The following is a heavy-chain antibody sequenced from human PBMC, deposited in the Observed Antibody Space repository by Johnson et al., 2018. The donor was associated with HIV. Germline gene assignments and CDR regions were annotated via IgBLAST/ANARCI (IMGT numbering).Heavy chain of an antibody. V-gene: IGHV3-13*01. D-gene: IGHD2-15*01. CDR2: IGTAGDT. Sequence: VQLVESGGGVVQPGGSLRLSCAASGFTFSSYDMHWVRQATGKGLEWVSAIGTAGDTYYPGSVKGRFTISRDNSKNTLYLQMNSLRAEDTAVYYCARDSVILVDGAFDIWGQGTMVTVSS. J-gene: IGHJ3*02. CDR3: ARDSVILVDGAFDI. CDR1: GFTFSSYD.